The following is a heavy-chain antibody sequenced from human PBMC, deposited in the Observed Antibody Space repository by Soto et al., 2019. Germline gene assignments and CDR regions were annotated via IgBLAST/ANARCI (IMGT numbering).Heavy chain of an antibody. CDR3: ANVFDF. CDR1: GFKFISHW. CDR2: IKSDGSRK. V-gene: IGHV3-74*01. Sequence: GGSMRVSCAASGFKFISHWVHWVHQAPGKGLVWVSGIKSDGSRKTYADSVKGRFTISRDNAKNTLYLQMDSLRAEDTALYFCANVFDFWGQGTMVTVSS. J-gene: IGHJ3*01.